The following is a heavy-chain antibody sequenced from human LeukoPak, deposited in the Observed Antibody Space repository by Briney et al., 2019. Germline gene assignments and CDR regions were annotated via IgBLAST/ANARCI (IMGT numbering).Heavy chain of an antibody. J-gene: IGHJ4*02. CDR1: GGTFSSYA. D-gene: IGHD4-17*01. V-gene: IGHV1-69*13. CDR3: ARGSGDYEADFDY. CDR2: IIPIFGTA. Sequence: ASVKVSCKASGGTFSSYAISWVRQAPGQGLEWMGGIIPIFGTANYAQKFQGRVTITADESTSTAYMELSSLRSEATAVYYCARGSGDYEADFDYWGQGTLVTVSS.